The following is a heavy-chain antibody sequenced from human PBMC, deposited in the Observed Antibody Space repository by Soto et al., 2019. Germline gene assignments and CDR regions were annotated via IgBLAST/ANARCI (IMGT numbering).Heavy chain of an antibody. D-gene: IGHD3-10*01. CDR3: ARDPGSRGAFDI. CDR2: IIPIFGTA. CDR1: GGTFSSYA. Sequence: SVKVSCKASGGTFSSYAISWVRQAPGQGLEWMGGIIPIFGTANYAQKFQGRVTITADKSTSTAYMELSSLRSEDTAVYYCARDPGSRGAFDIWGQGTRVTVSS. J-gene: IGHJ3*02. V-gene: IGHV1-69*06.